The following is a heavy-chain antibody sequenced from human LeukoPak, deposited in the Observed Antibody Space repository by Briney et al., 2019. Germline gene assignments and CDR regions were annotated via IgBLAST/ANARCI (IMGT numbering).Heavy chain of an antibody. CDR1: GGSISSYY. Sequence: SETLSLTCTVSGGSISSYYWSWIRQPPGKGLEWIGYIYYSGSTNYNPSLKSRVTISVDTSKNQFSLKLSSVTAADTAVYYCARDYGSGSYYNDAFDIWGQGTMVTVSP. D-gene: IGHD3-10*01. V-gene: IGHV4-59*01. CDR2: IYYSGST. CDR3: ARDYGSGSYYNDAFDI. J-gene: IGHJ3*02.